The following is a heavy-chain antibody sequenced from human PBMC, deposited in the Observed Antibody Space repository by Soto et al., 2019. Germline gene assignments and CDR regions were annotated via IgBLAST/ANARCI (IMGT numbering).Heavy chain of an antibody. CDR2: ISGSGGST. CDR3: AKDFKQQPPGGYNWFDP. Sequence: GGSLRLSCAASGFTFSSYAMSWVRQAPGKGLEWVSAISGSGGSTYYADSVKGRFTISRDNSKNTLHLQMNSLRAEDTAVYYCAKDFKQQPPGGYNWFDPWGQGTLVTVSS. V-gene: IGHV3-23*01. J-gene: IGHJ5*02. D-gene: IGHD6-13*01. CDR1: GFTFSSYA.